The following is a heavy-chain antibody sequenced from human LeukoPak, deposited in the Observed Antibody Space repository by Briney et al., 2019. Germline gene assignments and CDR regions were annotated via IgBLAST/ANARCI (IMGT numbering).Heavy chain of an antibody. CDR3: TKDYCGRFCSAV. Sequence: GGSPRLSCAASGFTFSAFGMNWVRQAPGKGLEWVSTITKSGDTTYYVDSVKGRFTISRDNSKNTLYLQMSSLRAEDTAKYYCTKDYCGRFCSAVWGQGTTVTVSS. CDR2: ITKSGDTT. J-gene: IGHJ6*02. V-gene: IGHV3-23*01. D-gene: IGHD3-3*01. CDR1: GFTFSAFG.